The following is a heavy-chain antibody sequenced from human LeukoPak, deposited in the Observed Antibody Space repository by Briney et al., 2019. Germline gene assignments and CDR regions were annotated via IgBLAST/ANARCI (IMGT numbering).Heavy chain of an antibody. Sequence: PSETLSLTCTVSGGSISSYYWSWIRQPPGKGLEWIGYIYYSGSTNYNPSLKSRVTISVDTSKNQFSLKLSSVTAADTAVYYCALAVAGRHETGDDAFDIWGQGTMVTVSS. CDR1: GGSISSYY. D-gene: IGHD6-19*01. CDR3: ALAVAGRHETGDDAFDI. J-gene: IGHJ3*02. CDR2: IYYSGST. V-gene: IGHV4-59*08.